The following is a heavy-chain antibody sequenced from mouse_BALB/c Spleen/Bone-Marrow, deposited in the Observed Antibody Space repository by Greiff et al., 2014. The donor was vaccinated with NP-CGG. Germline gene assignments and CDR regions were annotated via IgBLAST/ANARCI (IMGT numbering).Heavy chain of an antibody. CDR3: ARGGDYYGSSSFAY. D-gene: IGHD1-1*01. J-gene: IGHJ3*01. V-gene: IGHV1S41*01. CDR1: GYTFTSYW. Sequence: DLVKPGASVKLSCKAFGYTFTSYWINWIKQRPGQGLEWIGRIAPGSGSTYYNEMFKGKATLTVDTSSSTAYIQLSSLSSEDSAVYFCARGGDYYGSSSFAYWGQGTLVTVSA. CDR2: IAPGSGST.